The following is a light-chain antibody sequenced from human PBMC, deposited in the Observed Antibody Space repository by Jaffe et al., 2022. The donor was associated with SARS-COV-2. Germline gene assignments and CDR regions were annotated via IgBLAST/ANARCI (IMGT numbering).Light chain of an antibody. CDR2: DAS. CDR1: QSLDSY. CDR3: QQRTNWPGT. Sequence: EIVLTQSPATLSLSPGERATLSCRASQSLDSYLAWYQQKPGQAPRLLIYDASNRATGIPARFSGSGSGTDFTLTISSLEPEDFAVYYCQQRTNWPGTFGQGTKLEIK. J-gene: IGKJ2*01. V-gene: IGKV3-11*01.